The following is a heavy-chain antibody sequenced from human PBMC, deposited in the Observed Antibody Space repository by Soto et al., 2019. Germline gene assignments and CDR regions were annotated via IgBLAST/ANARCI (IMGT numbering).Heavy chain of an antibody. J-gene: IGHJ3*02. D-gene: IGHD1-1*01. V-gene: IGHV2-5*01. CDR1: GFSLSTSGLG. CDR2: IYWYDDK. Sequence: QITLKESGPTLVKPTQTLTLTCTFSGFSLSTSGLGVGWIRQPPRKALEGLGIIYWYDDKTYSPSLRSRFTINKDTSKNQVFLTMTNMDPVDTATYYWAQAYKNNFCHDGLDIWGQGTMVTVSS. CDR3: AQAYKNNFCHDGLDI.